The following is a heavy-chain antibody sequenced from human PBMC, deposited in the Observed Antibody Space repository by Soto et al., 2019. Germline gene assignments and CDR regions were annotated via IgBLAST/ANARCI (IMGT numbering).Heavy chain of an antibody. J-gene: IGHJ6*02. CDR2: IIPIFGTA. CDR3: ARGAGITMVRGGWGDYYYYGMDV. Sequence: QVQLVQSGAEVKKPGSSVKVSCKASGGTFSSYAISWVRQAPGQGLEWMGGIIPIFGTANYAQKFQGRVTITADESTSTAYMELSSLRSEDTAVYYCARGAGITMVRGGWGDYYYYGMDVWGQGTTVTVSS. CDR1: GGTFSSYA. D-gene: IGHD3-10*01. V-gene: IGHV1-69*01.